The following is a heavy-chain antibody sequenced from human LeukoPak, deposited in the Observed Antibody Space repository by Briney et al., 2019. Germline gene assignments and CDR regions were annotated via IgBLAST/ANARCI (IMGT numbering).Heavy chain of an antibody. V-gene: IGHV3-23*01. J-gene: IGHJ4*02. CDR1: GFTFYTYA. Sequence: GGSLRLSCAASGFTFYTYAMNWVRQAPGKGLQWVAAISGSGGTTYYADSVKGRFTISRDNSKNTVYLQLSSLRAEDTAVYYCAKDPSDFLVDCWGQGTLVTVSS. CDR2: ISGSGGTT. D-gene: IGHD2-21*02. CDR3: AKDPSDFLVDC.